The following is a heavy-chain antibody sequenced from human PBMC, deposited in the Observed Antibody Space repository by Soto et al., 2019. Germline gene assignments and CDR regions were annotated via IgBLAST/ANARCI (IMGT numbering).Heavy chain of an antibody. J-gene: IGHJ6*02. CDR2: ISAYNGNT. CDR3: ARDMKIVVVVAATPSYYYGMDV. V-gene: IGHV1-18*01. Sequence: QVQLVQSGAEVKKPGASVKVSCKASGYTFTSYGISWVRQAPGQGLEWMGWISAYNGNTNYAKKLQGRVTMTTDTSTSTADVELRIRSSDDTAVYYCARDMKIVVVVAATPSYYYGMDVWVQGTTVTVSS. D-gene: IGHD2-15*01. CDR1: GYTFTSYG.